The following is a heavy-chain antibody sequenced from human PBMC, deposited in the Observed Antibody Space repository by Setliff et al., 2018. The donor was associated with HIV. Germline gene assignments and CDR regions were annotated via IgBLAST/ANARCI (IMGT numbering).Heavy chain of an antibody. V-gene: IGHV4-4*07. Sequence: SETLSLTCNVSGDSLNTYYWSWIRQSGGKGLEWIGRIYASGKTTFNPSLKSRVRMSVDTSKNQFSLKLTSVTASDTAVYYCARHPDSGFYYSPLLNNWYFDLWGPGTLVTVSS. CDR2: IYASGKT. J-gene: IGHJ2*01. CDR1: GDSLNTYY. CDR3: ARHPDSGFYYSPLLNNWYFDL. D-gene: IGHD3-22*01.